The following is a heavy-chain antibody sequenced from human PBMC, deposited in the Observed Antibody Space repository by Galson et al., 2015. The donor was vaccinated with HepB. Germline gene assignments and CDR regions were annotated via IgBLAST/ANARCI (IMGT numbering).Heavy chain of an antibody. Sequence: SVKVSCKASGDTFSSYAFTWVRQAPGLGLEWMGRIIPILDIVRYAQKFQGRVTITADKSTSTAYMELSSLRSEDTAVYHCAGGQGDFYWGADAPDYWGQGTLVIVSS. D-gene: IGHD7-27*01. J-gene: IGHJ4*02. CDR1: GDTFSSYA. CDR2: IIPILDIV. CDR3: AGGQGDFYWGADAPDY. V-gene: IGHV1-69*04.